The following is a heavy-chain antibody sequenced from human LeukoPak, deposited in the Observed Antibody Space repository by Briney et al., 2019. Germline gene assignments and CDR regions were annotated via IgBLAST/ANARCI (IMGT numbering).Heavy chain of an antibody. CDR3: ARVVVGRELRAPIDY. V-gene: IGHV3-21*01. J-gene: IGHJ4*02. D-gene: IGHD1-7*01. Sequence: PGGSLRLSCAASGFTFSSYSMNWVRQAPGKGLEWVSSISSSSSYIYYADSVKGRFTISRDNAKNSLYLQMNSLRAEDTAVYYCARVVVGRELRAPIDYWGQGTLVTVSP. CDR1: GFTFSSYS. CDR2: ISSSSSYI.